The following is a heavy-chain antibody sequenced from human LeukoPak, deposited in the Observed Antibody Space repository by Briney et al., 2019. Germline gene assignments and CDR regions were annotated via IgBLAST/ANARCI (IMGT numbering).Heavy chain of an antibody. D-gene: IGHD3-10*01. CDR2: ISSHNGDNT. CDR1: GYSFTSYG. V-gene: IGHV1-18*01. CDR3: ARVPVVRGVILNHDAFDI. J-gene: IGHJ3*02. Sequence: GASVKVSCKASGYSFTSYGISWVRQAPGQGLEWMGWISSHNGDNTNYAQKLQGRVTMTTDTSTSTAYMELRSLRSDDTAVYYCARVPVVRGVILNHDAFDIWGQGTMVTVSS.